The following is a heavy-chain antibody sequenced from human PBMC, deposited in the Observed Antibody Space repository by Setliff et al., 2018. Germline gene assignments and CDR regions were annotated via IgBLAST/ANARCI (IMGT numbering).Heavy chain of an antibody. V-gene: IGHV4-59*01. CDR2: VFFTGDT. CDR3: ARGGVTAVWDLTD. J-gene: IGHJ4*02. Sequence: KPSETLSLTCTVSGDSINDYYWSWIRQPPGKGLEWIGYVFFTGDTDYNPSLGSRVTISLDRSKTQFSLKLSSVTAADTAVYCCARGGVTAVWDLTDWGQGTLVTVSS. CDR1: GDSINDYY. D-gene: IGHD2-21*02.